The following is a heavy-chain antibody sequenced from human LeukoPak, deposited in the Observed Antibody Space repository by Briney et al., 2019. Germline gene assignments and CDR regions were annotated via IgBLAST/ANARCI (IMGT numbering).Heavy chain of an antibody. V-gene: IGHV3-23*01. Sequence: GGSLRLSCAASGFTFSSHAMSWVRQAPGKGLEWVSAISGSGGSTYYADSVRGRFTISRDNSKNTLSLQMNSLRAEDTAVYYCAKGEGAAAGTAHWGQGTLVTVSS. D-gene: IGHD6-13*01. CDR1: GFTFSSHA. CDR3: AKGEGAAAGTAH. J-gene: IGHJ4*02. CDR2: ISGSGGST.